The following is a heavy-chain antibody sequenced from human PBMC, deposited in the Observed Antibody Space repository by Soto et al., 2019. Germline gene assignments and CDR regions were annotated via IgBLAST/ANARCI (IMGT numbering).Heavy chain of an antibody. V-gene: IGHV1-8*01. D-gene: IGHD3-10*01. CDR1: GYTFTSYD. CDR2: MNPNSGNT. Sequence: GASVKVSCKASGYTFTSYDINWVRQATGQGLEWMGWMNPNSGNTGYAQKFQGRVTMTRNTSISTAYMELSSLRSEDTAVYYCARVKVYYYGSGMIYGMDVWGQGTTVTVSS. J-gene: IGHJ6*02. CDR3: ARVKVYYYGSGMIYGMDV.